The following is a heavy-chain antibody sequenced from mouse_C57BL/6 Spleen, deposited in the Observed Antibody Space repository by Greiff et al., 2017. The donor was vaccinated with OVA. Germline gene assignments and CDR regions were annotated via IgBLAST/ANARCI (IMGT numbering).Heavy chain of an antibody. Sequence: QVQLQQPGAELVKPGASVKLSCKASGYTFTSYWITWVKQRPGQGLEWIGDIYPGSGSTNYNEKFKSKATLTVDTSSSTAYMQLSSLTSEDSAVYYCARSNSNYAMDYWGQGTSVTVSS. D-gene: IGHD2-5*01. CDR3: ARSNSNYAMDY. CDR2: IYPGSGST. CDR1: GYTFTSYW. J-gene: IGHJ4*01. V-gene: IGHV1-55*01.